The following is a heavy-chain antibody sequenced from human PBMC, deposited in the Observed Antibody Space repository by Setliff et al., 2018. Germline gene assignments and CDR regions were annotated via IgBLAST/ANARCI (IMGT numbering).Heavy chain of an antibody. J-gene: IGHJ4*02. D-gene: IGHD2-2*01. V-gene: IGHV4-30-4*01. CDR1: GASVTSFDYY. Sequence: LSLTCTVSGASVTSFDYYWSWIRQPPGKGLEYIGHISHGVSTSYSPTLKSRLSISADTSKNQFSLKLTSVTAADTAVYYCARTHCTTTSCFYFHYWGQGTVVTVSS. CDR2: ISHGVST. CDR3: ARTHCTTTSCFYFHY.